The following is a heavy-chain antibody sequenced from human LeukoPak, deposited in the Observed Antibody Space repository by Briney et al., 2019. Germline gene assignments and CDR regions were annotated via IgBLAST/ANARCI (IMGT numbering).Heavy chain of an antibody. CDR2: IYYSGST. J-gene: IGHJ4*02. Sequence: PSETLSLTCTVSGGSISSYCWSWIRQPPGKGLEWIGYIYYSGSTNYNPSLKSRVTISVDTSKNQFSLKLSSVTAADTAVYYCARGSVYATEWGQGTLVTVSS. D-gene: IGHD2-8*01. CDR3: ARGSVYATE. V-gene: IGHV4-59*01. CDR1: GGSISSYC.